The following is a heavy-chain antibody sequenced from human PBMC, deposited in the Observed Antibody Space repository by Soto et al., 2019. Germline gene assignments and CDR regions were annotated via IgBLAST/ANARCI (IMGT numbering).Heavy chain of an antibody. J-gene: IGHJ4*02. Sequence: GASVKVSCKASGYTFTSYYMHRVRQAPGQGLEWMGIINPSGGSTSYAQKFQGRVTMTRDTSTSTAYMELSSLRSDDTAVYYCARVYRSPLLVIKPEYYFDYWGQGTLVTVSS. CDR1: GYTFTSYY. V-gene: IGHV1-46*01. CDR2: INPSGGST. CDR3: ARVYRSPLLVIKPEYYFDY. D-gene: IGHD3-3*01.